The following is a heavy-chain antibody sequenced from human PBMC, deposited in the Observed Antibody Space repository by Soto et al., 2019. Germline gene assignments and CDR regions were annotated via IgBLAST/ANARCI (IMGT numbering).Heavy chain of an antibody. D-gene: IGHD2-21*01. CDR2: IYYSGTA. CDR3: ARLNGYCVGTNCHGYYGMDV. V-gene: IGHV4-39*01. Sequence: SETLSLTCTVSGDSITSNSYFWAWIRQPPGKGLEWIGSIYYSGTAYYNPSLTSRVTISVDRSKNQFSLKLTSVTAADTAVYYCARLNGYCVGTNCHGYYGMDVWGQGTTVT. CDR1: GDSITSNSYF. J-gene: IGHJ6*02.